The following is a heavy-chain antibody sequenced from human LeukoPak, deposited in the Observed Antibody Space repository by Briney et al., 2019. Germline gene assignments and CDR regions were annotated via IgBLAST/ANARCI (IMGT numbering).Heavy chain of an antibody. V-gene: IGHV4-34*01. CDR3: AGSYKIAAAGINY. CDR1: GGSFSGYY. CDR2: INHSGST. D-gene: IGHD6-13*01. Sequence: PETLSLTCAVYGGSFSGYYWSWIRQPPGKGLEWIGEINHSGSTNYNPSLKSRVTISVDTSKNQFSLKLSSVTAADTAVYYCAGSYKIAAAGINYWGQGTLVTVSS. J-gene: IGHJ4*02.